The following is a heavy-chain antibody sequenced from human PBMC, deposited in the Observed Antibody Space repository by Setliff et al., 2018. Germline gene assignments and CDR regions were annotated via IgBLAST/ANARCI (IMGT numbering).Heavy chain of an antibody. J-gene: IGHJ4*02. Sequence: SETLSLTCTVSGDSMSGASMWTWIRQPPGKGLEFMGYVFPSGATKYDPSVKRRLTISVDTSKNQFSLKLTSLTAADTAVYFCAKGGTYRYFDFWGQGILVTVSS. CDR2: VFPSGAT. CDR1: GDSMSGAS. D-gene: IGHD2-15*01. V-gene: IGHV4-59*01. CDR3: AKGGTYRYFDF.